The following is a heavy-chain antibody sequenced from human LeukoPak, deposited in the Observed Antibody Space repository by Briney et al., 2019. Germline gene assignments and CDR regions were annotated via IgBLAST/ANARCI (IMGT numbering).Heavy chain of an antibody. CDR1: GGSISSYY. D-gene: IGHD6-19*01. Sequence: PSETLPLTCTVSGGSISSYYWSWIRQPAGKGLEWIGRIYTSGSTNYNPSLKSRVTMSVDTSKNQLSLKLSSVTAADTAVYYCAREKSSGWYGDAFDIWGQGTMVTVSS. V-gene: IGHV4-4*07. CDR3: AREKSSGWYGDAFDI. CDR2: IYTSGST. J-gene: IGHJ3*02.